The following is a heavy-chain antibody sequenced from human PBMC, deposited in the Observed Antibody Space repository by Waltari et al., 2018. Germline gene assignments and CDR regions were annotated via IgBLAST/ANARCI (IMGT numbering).Heavy chain of an antibody. D-gene: IGHD3-10*01. CDR1: GGSISSGGYY. CDR3: ARDTYGSGQSYYFDY. Sequence: QVQLQESGPGLVKPSQTLSLTCTVSGGSISSGGYYWSWIRQHPGKGLEWIGYIYYSGSTYYNPSLKSRVTISVDTSKNQFSLKLSSVTAADTAVYYCARDTYGSGQSYYFDYWGQGTLVTVSS. V-gene: IGHV4-31*03. J-gene: IGHJ4*02. CDR2: IYYSGST.